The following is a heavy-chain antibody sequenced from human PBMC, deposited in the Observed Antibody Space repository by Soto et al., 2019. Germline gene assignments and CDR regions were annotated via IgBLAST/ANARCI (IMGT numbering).Heavy chain of an antibody. Sequence: PGGSLRLSCAASGFTFSSYSMNWVRQAPGKGLEWVSSISSSSSYIYYADSVKGRLTISRDNAKNSLYLQMNSLRAEDTAVYYCAREVAVAGTYYYYGMDVWGQGTTVTVSS. J-gene: IGHJ6*02. V-gene: IGHV3-21*01. CDR3: AREVAVAGTYYYYGMDV. D-gene: IGHD6-19*01. CDR2: ISSSSSYI. CDR1: GFTFSSYS.